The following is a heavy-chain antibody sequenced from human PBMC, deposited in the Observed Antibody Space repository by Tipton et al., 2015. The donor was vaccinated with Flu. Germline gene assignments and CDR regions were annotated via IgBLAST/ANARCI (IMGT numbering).Heavy chain of an antibody. D-gene: IGHD1-1*01. Sequence: QSGAEVKKPGASVKVSCKASGYTFSSYEINWVRQATGQGLEWMGWMNPNSGNTGYAQKFQGRVTMTRNTSKSTAYMELTSLTSEDTAVYYCARNRQQSRYFDLWGRGTLGTVSS. CDR2: MNPNSGNT. J-gene: IGHJ2*01. CDR3: ARNRQQSRYFDL. V-gene: IGHV1-8*01. CDR1: GYTFSSYE.